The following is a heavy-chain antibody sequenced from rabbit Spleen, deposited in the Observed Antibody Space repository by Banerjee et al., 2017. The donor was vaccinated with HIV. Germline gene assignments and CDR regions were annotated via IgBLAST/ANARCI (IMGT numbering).Heavy chain of an antibody. CDR3: ARDTSSSFSSYGMDL. CDR2: INAVTGKA. J-gene: IGHJ6*01. D-gene: IGHD1-1*01. Sequence: QEQLEESGGDLVKPEGSLKLSCTASGFSFSDKAVMCWVRQAPGKGLEWIACINAVTGKAVYATWAKGRFTCSKTSSTTVTLQMTRLTAADTATYFCARDTSSSFSSYGMDLWGPGTLVTVS. CDR1: GFSFSDKAV. V-gene: IGHV1S45*01.